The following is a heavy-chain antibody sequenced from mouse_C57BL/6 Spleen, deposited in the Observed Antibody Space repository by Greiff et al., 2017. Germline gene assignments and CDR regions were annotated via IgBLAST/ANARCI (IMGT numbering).Heavy chain of an antibody. CDR3: ARSGLGPYFDY. D-gene: IGHD3-3*01. V-gene: IGHV1-50*01. CDR1: GSTFTSYW. Sequence: QVQLQQPGAELVKPGASVKLSCKASGSTFTSYWMKWVKQRPGQGLEWIGEIDPSDSYTNYNQKFKGKATLTVDTSSSTAYMQLSSLTSEDSAVYYCARSGLGPYFDYWGQGTTLTVSS. J-gene: IGHJ2*01. CDR2: IDPSDSYT.